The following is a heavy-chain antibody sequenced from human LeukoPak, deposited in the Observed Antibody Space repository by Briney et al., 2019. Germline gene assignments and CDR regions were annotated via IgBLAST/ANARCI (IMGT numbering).Heavy chain of an antibody. V-gene: IGHV1-8*01. Sequence: ASVKVSCKASGYTFTSYDINWVRQATGQGLEWMGWMNPNSGNTGYAQKFQGRVTMTRNTSISIAYMELSSLRSEDTAVYYCARGHLNYDILTGYYNVIDYYYMDVWGKGTTVTISS. CDR1: GYTFTSYD. J-gene: IGHJ6*03. CDR2: MNPNSGNT. CDR3: ARGHLNYDILTGYYNVIDYYYMDV. D-gene: IGHD3-9*01.